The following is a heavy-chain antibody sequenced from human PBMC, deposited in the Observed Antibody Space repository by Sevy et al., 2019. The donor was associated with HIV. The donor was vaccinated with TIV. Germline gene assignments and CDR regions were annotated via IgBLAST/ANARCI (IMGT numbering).Heavy chain of an antibody. V-gene: IGHV4-4*07. Sequence: SETLSLTCTVSGGSISSYYWSWIRQPAGKGLEWIGRIYTSGSTNYNPSLESRVTMSVDTSKNQFSLKLSSVTTADTAVYYCARVAYYYDSSGYYHTDYYFDYWGQGTLVTVSS. D-gene: IGHD3-22*01. CDR3: ARVAYYYDSSGYYHTDYYFDY. CDR2: IYTSGST. CDR1: GGSISSYY. J-gene: IGHJ4*02.